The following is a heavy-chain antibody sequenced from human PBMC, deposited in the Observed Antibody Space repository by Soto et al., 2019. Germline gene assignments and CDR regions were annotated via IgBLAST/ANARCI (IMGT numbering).Heavy chain of an antibody. CDR1: GFTFSSYA. V-gene: IGHV3-23*01. D-gene: IGHD3-10*01. J-gene: IGHJ6*03. CDR2: ISGSGGNT. Sequence: GGSLRLSCAASGFTFSSYALTWVRQAPGKGLEWVSAISGSGGNTYYADSVKGRFTISRDNSRNTLYLQMNSLRTEDTAVYYCAKGSTYYYYNMEAWGKGTTVTVSS. CDR3: AKGSTYYYYNMEA.